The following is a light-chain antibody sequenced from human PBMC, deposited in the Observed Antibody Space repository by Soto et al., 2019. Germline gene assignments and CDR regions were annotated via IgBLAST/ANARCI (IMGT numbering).Light chain of an antibody. J-gene: IGKJ5*01. CDR3: QQYNNWPPIT. CDR1: QSVTSN. Sequence: EIVLTQSPATLSVSPGDRATLSCRASQSVTSNLAWYQQKPCQAPRLLIYGASTRATGIPARFSGSGSGTEFTLTISSLQSEDFAVYFCQQYNNWPPITFGQGTRLEIK. CDR2: GAS. V-gene: IGKV3-15*01.